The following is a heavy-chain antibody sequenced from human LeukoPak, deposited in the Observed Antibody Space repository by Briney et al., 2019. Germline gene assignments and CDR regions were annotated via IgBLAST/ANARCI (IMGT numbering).Heavy chain of an antibody. J-gene: IGHJ5*02. Sequence: PSQTLSLTCTVSGGSISNLNYYWSWIRQPAGKGLEWIGRIYASGSTNYNPSLKSRVTISVDTSKNQFSLKLSSVTAADTAVYYCARVQEGQHIVVVPAAGGWFDPWGQGTLVTVSS. CDR3: ARVQEGQHIVVVPAAGGWFDP. CDR2: IYASGST. CDR1: GGSISNLNYY. V-gene: IGHV4-61*02. D-gene: IGHD2-2*01.